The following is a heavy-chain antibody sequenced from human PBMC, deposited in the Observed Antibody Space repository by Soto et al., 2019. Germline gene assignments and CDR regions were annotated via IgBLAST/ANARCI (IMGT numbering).Heavy chain of an antibody. CDR1: GYTFTSYG. J-gene: IGHJ2*01. V-gene: IGHV1-18*01. Sequence: ASVKVSCKASGYTFTSYGISWVRQAPGQGLEWMGWISAYNGNTNYAQKHQGRVTMTTDTSTSTAYMELRSLRSDDTAVYYCARAPPGIAVAGTFWYFDLWGRGTLVTVSS. CDR3: ARAPPGIAVAGTFWYFDL. CDR2: ISAYNGNT. D-gene: IGHD6-19*01.